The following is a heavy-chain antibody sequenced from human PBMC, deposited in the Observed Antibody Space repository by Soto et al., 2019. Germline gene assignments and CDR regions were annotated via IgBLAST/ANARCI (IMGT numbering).Heavy chain of an antibody. CDR1: GGSISSGDYY. J-gene: IGHJ5*02. Sequence: SETLSLTCTVSGGSISSGDYYWSWIRQPPGKGLEWIGYIYYSGSTYYNPSLKSRVTISVDTSKNQFSLKLSSVTAADTAVYYCAREGYDILTGNWFDPWGQGTLVTVSS. CDR3: AREGYDILTGNWFDP. V-gene: IGHV4-30-4*01. D-gene: IGHD3-9*01. CDR2: IYYSGST.